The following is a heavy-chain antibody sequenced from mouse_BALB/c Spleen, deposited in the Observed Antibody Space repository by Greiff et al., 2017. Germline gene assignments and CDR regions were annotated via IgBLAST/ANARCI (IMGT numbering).Heavy chain of an antibody. V-gene: IGHV5-4*02. CDR3: AREGATAGENAMDY. Sequence: EVKVEESGGGLVKPGGSLKLSCAASGFTFSDYYMYWVRQTPEKRLEWVATISDGGSYTYYPDSVKGRFTISRDNAKNNLYLQMSSLKSEDTAMYYCAREGATAGENAMDYWGQGTSVTVSS. D-gene: IGHD1-2*01. CDR2: ISDGGSYT. CDR1: GFTFSDYY. J-gene: IGHJ4*01.